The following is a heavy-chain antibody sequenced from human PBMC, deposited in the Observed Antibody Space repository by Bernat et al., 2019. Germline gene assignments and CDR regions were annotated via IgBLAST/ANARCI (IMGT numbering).Heavy chain of an antibody. Sequence: QVQLVQSGAEVKKPGASVKVSCKASGYTFTRNYIHWVRQAPGQGPEWMGIINPSSGSATYAQSFQGRITLTRDTSTSTVYMELSSLRSEDTAVYYCARDLGSAEGYFDYWGQGTLVTVSS. CDR2: INPSSGSA. CDR3: ARDLGSAEGYFDY. CDR1: GYTFTRNY. D-gene: IGHD3-10*01. V-gene: IGHV1-46*03. J-gene: IGHJ4*02.